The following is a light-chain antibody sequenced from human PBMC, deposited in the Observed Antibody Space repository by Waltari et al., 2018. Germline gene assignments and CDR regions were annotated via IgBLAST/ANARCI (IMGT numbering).Light chain of an antibody. Sequence: DVVMTQSPDSLAVSLGERAPINCKSSQSLLYTSNNKNYLAWYQQKPGQPPKILIYWSLIRESGVPDRFSGSGSGTDFTLTISGLQAEDVASYFCLQYLHTPRTFGQGTKVEIK. CDR3: LQYLHTPRT. V-gene: IGKV4-1*01. CDR1: QSLLYTSNNKNY. J-gene: IGKJ1*01. CDR2: WSL.